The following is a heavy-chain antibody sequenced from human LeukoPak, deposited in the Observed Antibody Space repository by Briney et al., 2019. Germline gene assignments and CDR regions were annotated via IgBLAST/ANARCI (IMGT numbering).Heavy chain of an antibody. Sequence: PGGSVRLSCAASGFTFDDYGMSWARQAPGKGLEWVSGINWNGGSIGYADSVKGRFTISRDNAKNSLYLQMSSLRAEDTALYYCARSPRGYDTLKYYYYMDVWGKGTTVTVSS. J-gene: IGHJ6*03. CDR3: ARSPRGYDTLKYYYYMDV. CDR2: INWNGGSI. V-gene: IGHV3-20*04. CDR1: GFTFDDYG. D-gene: IGHD5-12*01.